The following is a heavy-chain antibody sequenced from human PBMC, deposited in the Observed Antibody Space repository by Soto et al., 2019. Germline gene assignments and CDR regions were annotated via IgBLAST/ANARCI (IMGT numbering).Heavy chain of an antibody. CDR1: GFIFEDFG. J-gene: IGHJ5*02. CDR3: AKNQGVELVPLATVDWFDP. Sequence: GGSLRLSCTASGFIFEDFGMSWVRQAPGKGLEWISSISGSGFKKYYADSVKGRFTISRDNSKSTVYLELNNLSAEDTAVYHCAKNQGVELVPLATVDWFDPWGQGSVVTVSS. V-gene: IGHV3-23*01. CDR2: ISGSGFKK. D-gene: IGHD1-26*01.